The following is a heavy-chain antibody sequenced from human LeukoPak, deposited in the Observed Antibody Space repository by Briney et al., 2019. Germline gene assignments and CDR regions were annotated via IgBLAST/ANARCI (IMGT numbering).Heavy chain of an antibody. CDR1: GYSFTSYW. J-gene: IGHJ6*02. V-gene: IGHV5-51*01. CDR2: IYPGDSDT. D-gene: IGHD1-26*01. Sequence: GESLQISCKGSGYSFTSYWIGWVRQMPGKGVGGVGIIYPGDSDTRCSPSFQGQVTISADKSISTAYLQWSSLKASDTAMYYCARGWVGATRFLSYYYGMDVWGQGTTVTVSS. CDR3: ARGWVGATRFLSYYYGMDV.